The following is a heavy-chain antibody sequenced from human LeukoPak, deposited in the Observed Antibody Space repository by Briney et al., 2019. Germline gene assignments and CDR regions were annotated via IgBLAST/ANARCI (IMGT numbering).Heavy chain of an antibody. CDR3: ARGLKKQTSAKTTYKGYYYYYYMDV. V-gene: IGHV4-34*01. CDR1: GGSFSGYY. Sequence: SETLSLTCAVYGGSFSGYYWSWIRQPPGKGLEWIGEINHSGSTNYNPSLKSRVTISVDTSKNQFSLKLSSVTAADTAVYYCARGLKKQTSAKTTYKGYYYYYYMDVWGKGTTVTVSS. D-gene: IGHD1-1*01. J-gene: IGHJ6*03. CDR2: INHSGST.